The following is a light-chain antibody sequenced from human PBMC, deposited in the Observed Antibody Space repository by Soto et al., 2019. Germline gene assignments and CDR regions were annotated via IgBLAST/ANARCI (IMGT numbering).Light chain of an antibody. V-gene: IGKV1-8*01. CDR1: QGISSY. CDR2: AAS. J-gene: IGKJ3*01. CDR3: QQYYSYPFT. Sequence: AIRMTKSPSSLSASTGDRVTITCRASQGISSYLAWYQQKPGKAPKLLIYAASTLKSGVPSRFSGSGSGTDFTLTISCLQSEDFATYYCQQYYSYPFTFGPGTKVDIK.